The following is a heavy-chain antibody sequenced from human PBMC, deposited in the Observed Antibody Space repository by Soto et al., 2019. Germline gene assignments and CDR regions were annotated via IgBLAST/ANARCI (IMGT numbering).Heavy chain of an antibody. CDR2: IYYSGST. CDR3: ARLGTPVAPFDD. CDR1: GGSISSGDYY. D-gene: IGHD4-17*01. V-gene: IGHV4-30-4*01. Sequence: SETLSLTCTVSGGSISSGDYYWSWIRQPPGKGLEWIGYIYYSGSTYYNPSLKSRVTISVDTSKNQFSLKLSSVTAADTAVYYCARLGTPVAPFDDWGQGTLVTVSS. J-gene: IGHJ4*02.